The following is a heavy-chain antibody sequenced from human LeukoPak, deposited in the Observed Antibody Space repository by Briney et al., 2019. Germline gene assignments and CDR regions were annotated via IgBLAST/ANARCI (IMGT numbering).Heavy chain of an antibody. CDR1: GGSISSNSW. D-gene: IGHD3-22*01. J-gene: IGHJ4*02. CDR2: IYHSGST. Sequence: SGTLSLTCVVSGGSISSNSWWSWVRQPPGKGLEWIGEIYHSGSTNYNPSLKSRVTILVDKSNSQFSLEVTSVTAADTAVYYCARAGHDSSGYYPQYFDYWGQGTLVTVSS. CDR3: ARAGHDSSGYYPQYFDY. V-gene: IGHV4-4*02.